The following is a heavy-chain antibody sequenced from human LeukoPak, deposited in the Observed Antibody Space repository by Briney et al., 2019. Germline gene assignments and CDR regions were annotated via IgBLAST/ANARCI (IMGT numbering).Heavy chain of an antibody. V-gene: IGHV3-30*02. Sequence: PGGSLRLSCAASGFTFSGYGMDWVRQATGRGLGWVTFIRYDGSNHNYADSVKGRFTISRDNFKNTLYLQMNSLRPEDTALYYCAKDLAWGFDYWGQGTLVTVSS. CDR1: GFTFSGYG. J-gene: IGHJ4*02. D-gene: IGHD7-27*01. CDR3: AKDLAWGFDY. CDR2: IRYDGSNH.